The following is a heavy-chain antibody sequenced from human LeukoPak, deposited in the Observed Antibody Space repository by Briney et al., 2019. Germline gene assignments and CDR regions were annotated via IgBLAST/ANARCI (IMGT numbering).Heavy chain of an antibody. CDR1: GFTFSSYG. CDR3: AKGWQWLSSF. Sequence: PGGSLRLSCAASGFTFSSYGMHWVRQAPGKGLEWVAVISYDGSNKYYADSVKGRFTISRDNSKNTLYLHMNSLRAEDTAVYYCAKGWQWLSSFWGQGTLVTVSS. CDR2: ISYDGSNK. D-gene: IGHD6-19*01. V-gene: IGHV3-30*18. J-gene: IGHJ4*02.